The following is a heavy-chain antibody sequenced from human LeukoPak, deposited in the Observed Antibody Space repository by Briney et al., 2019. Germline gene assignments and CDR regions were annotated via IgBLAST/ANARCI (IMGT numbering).Heavy chain of an antibody. V-gene: IGHV3-48*03. CDR2: ISSTGGTI. CDR1: GLTFRDYE. CDR3: ARVIRYYYAMDV. J-gene: IGHJ6*02. Sequence: GGSLTLSCAASGLTFRDYEMNGVGQAPGKGPEWVSYISSTGGTIYYTDSVKGRFTISRDDAKNSLSLQMNSLRAEDTAVYYCARVIRYYYAMDVWGQGTTVAVSS.